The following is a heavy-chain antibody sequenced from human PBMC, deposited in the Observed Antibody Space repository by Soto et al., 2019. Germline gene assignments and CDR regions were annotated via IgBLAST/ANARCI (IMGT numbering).Heavy chain of an antibody. CDR1: GGSISSGGYY. J-gene: IGHJ4*02. D-gene: IGHD6-13*01. Sequence: QVQLQESGPGLVKPSQTLSLTCTVSGGSISSGGYYWSWIRQHPGKGLEWIGYIYYSGSTYYNPSLKSRVTISVDTSKNSFSLKLSSVTAADTAVYYCARVALGSSSWSPSHGFDYWGQGTLVTVSS. CDR3: ARVALGSSSWSPSHGFDY. V-gene: IGHV4-31*03. CDR2: IYYSGST.